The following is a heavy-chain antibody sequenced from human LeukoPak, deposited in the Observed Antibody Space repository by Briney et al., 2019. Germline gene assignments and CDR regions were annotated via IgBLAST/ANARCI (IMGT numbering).Heavy chain of an antibody. V-gene: IGHV1-2*04. CDR3: ARAGYSSSWYNPAFDI. D-gene: IGHD6-13*01. Sequence: ASVKVSCKASGYTFTGYYMHWVRQAPGQGLEWMGWINPNSGGTNYAQKFQGWVTMTRDTSISTAYMELSRLRSDDTAVYYCARAGYSSSWYNPAFDIWGQGTMVTVSS. J-gene: IGHJ3*02. CDR2: INPNSGGT. CDR1: GYTFTGYY.